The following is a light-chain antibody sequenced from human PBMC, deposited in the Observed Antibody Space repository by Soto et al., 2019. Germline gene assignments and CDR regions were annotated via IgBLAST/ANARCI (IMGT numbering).Light chain of an antibody. CDR2: DAS. CDR1: QNINNY. CDR3: QQLNSYLIT. V-gene: IGKV1-33*01. J-gene: IGKJ5*01. Sequence: DIQMTQSPSSLSASLGDRVTITCQASQNINNYLNWYQQKPGRAPKXLIYDASNLEAGVPSRFRGSGSGTECTLTISSLQPEDVATYYCQQLNSYLITLGQGTRLEI.